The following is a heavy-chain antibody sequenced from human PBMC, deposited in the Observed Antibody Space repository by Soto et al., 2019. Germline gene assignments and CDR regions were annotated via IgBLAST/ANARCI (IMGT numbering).Heavy chain of an antibody. CDR3: ARVPHNFNWVPYGLDV. J-gene: IGHJ6*02. CDR2: ISGYNGHA. V-gene: IGHV1-18*04. Sequence: QVQVVQSGAEVRKIGASVKVSCKASGYIFTSYGLSWVRQAPGQGLEWMGWISGYNGHAIYAEKMQGRVTMTTDTSTRTADMELRSRRSDDTAVYYCARVPHNFNWVPYGLDVWGQGTTVTVSS. CDR1: GYIFTSYG. D-gene: IGHD3-9*01.